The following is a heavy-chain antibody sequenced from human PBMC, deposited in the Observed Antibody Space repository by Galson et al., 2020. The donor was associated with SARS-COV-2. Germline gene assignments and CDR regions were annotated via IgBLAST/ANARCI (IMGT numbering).Heavy chain of an antibody. CDR1: GGSISSSSYY. CDR3: ARHKRGSGSQAGGWFDP. CDR2: IYYSGST. J-gene: IGHJ5*02. V-gene: IGHV4-39*01. D-gene: IGHD3-10*01. Sequence: SETLSLTCTVSGGSISSSSYYWGWIRQPPGKGLEWIGSIYYSGSTYYNPSLKSRVTISVDTSKNQFTLKLSSVTAADTAVYYCARHKRGSGSQAGGWFDPWGQGTLVTVSS.